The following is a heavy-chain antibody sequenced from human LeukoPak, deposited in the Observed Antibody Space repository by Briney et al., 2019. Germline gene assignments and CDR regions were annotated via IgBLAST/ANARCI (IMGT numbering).Heavy chain of an antibody. CDR1: AFSFRNYA. CDR3: AKANWVSNADAVW. J-gene: IGHJ4*02. V-gene: IGHV3-23*01. D-gene: IGHD1-1*01. CDR2: IRGGCET. Sequence: GRSLRLSCAASAFSFRNYAMSWVRQAPARWPELDSSIRGGCETFYADSVKGRFTLSRDDSRNTVYLQLNNLRVEDTAIYYCAKANWVSNADAVWWGQGTQVTVSS.